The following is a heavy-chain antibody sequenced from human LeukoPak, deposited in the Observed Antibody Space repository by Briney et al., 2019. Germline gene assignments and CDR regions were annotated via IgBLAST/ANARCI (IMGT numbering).Heavy chain of an antibody. CDR2: ISGSGGST. J-gene: IGHJ4*02. D-gene: IGHD3-16*02. Sequence: GGSLRLSCAASGFTFSSYAMSWVRQAPGKGLEWVSAISGSGGSTYYADSVKGRFTISRDNAKNSLYLQMNSLRAEDTAVYYCARDRGSYPVDYWGQGTLVTVSS. CDR3: ARDRGSYPVDY. V-gene: IGHV3-23*01. CDR1: GFTFSSYA.